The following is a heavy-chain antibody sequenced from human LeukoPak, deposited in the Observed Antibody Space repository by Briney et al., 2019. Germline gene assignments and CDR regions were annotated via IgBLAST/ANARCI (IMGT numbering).Heavy chain of an antibody. CDR3: ASGGELSYSENWFDP. CDR2: INSLGTTI. D-gene: IGHD3-16*02. Sequence: GGSLRLSCAASGFTFSDYYMTWIRQAPGKGLEWVSYINSLGTTIYYADSGKGRFTISRDNAKNSLYLQLNSLRAADMDVYYCASGGELSYSENWFDPWGQGTLVTVSS. CDR1: GFTFSDYY. V-gene: IGHV3-11*01. J-gene: IGHJ5*02.